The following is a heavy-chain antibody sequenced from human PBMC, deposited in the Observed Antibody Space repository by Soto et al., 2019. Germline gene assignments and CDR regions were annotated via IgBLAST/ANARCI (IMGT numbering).Heavy chain of an antibody. J-gene: IGHJ6*02. CDR1: GGPFNGFY. D-gene: IGHD5-12*01. CDR3: ARLRWLNPPTRPEHYFYGMDV. CDR2: INDREF. Sequence: QVRLQQWGAGLLKPSETLSLTCDVYGGPFNGFYWSWVRQPPGKGLEWIGEINDREFNYRPSIKTRLSISTDASKQQFSLKLTSVTAADTAVYYCARLRWLNPPTRPEHYFYGMDVGGQGTSVIVSS. V-gene: IGHV4-34*01.